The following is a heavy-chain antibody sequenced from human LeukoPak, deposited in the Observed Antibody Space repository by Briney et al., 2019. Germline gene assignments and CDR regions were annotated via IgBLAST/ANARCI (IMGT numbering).Heavy chain of an antibody. CDR1: GGTFSSYA. Sequence: SVKVSCKASGGTFSSYAISWVRQAPGQGLEWMGGIIPIFGTANYAQKFQGRVTITADESTSTAYMELSSLRSEDTAVYYCAGKADYDILSGSPRIVGLNYYYYYMDVWGKGTTVTISS. CDR2: IIPIFGTA. D-gene: IGHD3-9*01. V-gene: IGHV1-69*13. CDR3: AGKADYDILSGSPRIVGLNYYYYYMDV. J-gene: IGHJ6*03.